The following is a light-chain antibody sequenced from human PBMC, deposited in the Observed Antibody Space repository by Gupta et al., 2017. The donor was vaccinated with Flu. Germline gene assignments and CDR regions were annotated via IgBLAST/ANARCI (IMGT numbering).Light chain of an antibody. CDR1: QSRLHSNGYNY. CDR2: LGS. J-gene: IGKJ2*01. Sequence: DIVMIDYPLSLPVTPGEPASISCRSSQSRLHSNGYNYLDWYLQKPGQSPQLLIYLGSNRASGVPDRFSGSGSGTDFTLQISRVEAEDVGVYYCMQALQTQYTLGQGTKLEIK. CDR3: MQALQTQYT. V-gene: IGKV2-28*01.